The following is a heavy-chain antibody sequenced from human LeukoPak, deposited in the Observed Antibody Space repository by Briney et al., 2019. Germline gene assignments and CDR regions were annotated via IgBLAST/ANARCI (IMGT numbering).Heavy chain of an antibody. CDR3: ARVFYGGYDWDAFDI. J-gene: IGHJ3*02. Sequence: GASVKVSCKASGYTFTSYYMHWVRQAPGQGLEWMGIINPSGGSTSYAQKFQGRVTMTRDMSTSTVYMELSSLRSEDTAVYYCARVFYGGYDWDAFDIWGQGTMVTVPS. CDR1: GYTFTSYY. V-gene: IGHV1-46*01. CDR2: INPSGGST. D-gene: IGHD5-12*01.